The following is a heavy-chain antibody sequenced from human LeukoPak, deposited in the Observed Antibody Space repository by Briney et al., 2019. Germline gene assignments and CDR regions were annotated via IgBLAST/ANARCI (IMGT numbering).Heavy chain of an antibody. CDR1: GFTFRSYW. Sequence: GGSLRLSCAASGFTFRSYWMSWVRQAPGKGLEWVAFIRYDGSNKYYADSVKGRFTISRDNSKNTLYLQMNSLRAEDTAVYYCAKDQYTWNSSGFDYWGQGTLVTVSS. J-gene: IGHJ4*02. D-gene: IGHD3-22*01. CDR3: AKDQYTWNSSGFDY. CDR2: IRYDGSNK. V-gene: IGHV3-30*02.